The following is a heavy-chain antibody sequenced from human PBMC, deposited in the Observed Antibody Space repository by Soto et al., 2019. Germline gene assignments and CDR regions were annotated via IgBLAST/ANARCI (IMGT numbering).Heavy chain of an antibody. CDR2: IKSITDGGTT. J-gene: IGHJ6*02. V-gene: IGHV3-15*01. CDR1: GFSFTNAW. CDR3: TDGMDV. Sequence: EVQLVESGGGLVKPGGSLRLSCAASGFSFTNAWMSWVRQAPGKGLEWVGRIKSITDGGTTAYAAPVKGRFTISRDDSNNTLYMQMNSLKTEDTALYYCTDGMDVWGQGTTVTVSS.